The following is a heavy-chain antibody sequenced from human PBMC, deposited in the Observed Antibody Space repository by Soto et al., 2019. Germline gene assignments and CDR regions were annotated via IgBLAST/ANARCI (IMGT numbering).Heavy chain of an antibody. V-gene: IGHV3-23*01. CDR3: AKAFYREEDGYNSFDY. J-gene: IGHJ4*02. CDR2: ISGRGDST. Sequence: EVQLLESGGGLVQPGGSLRLSCAASGLTFSRYAMSWVRQAPGKGLEWVSGISGRGDSTYYADSVKGRFTISRDNSNNPLFLQMNNLGAEDTAIYYCAKAFYREEDGYNSFDYWGQGTLVTVSS. D-gene: IGHD5-12*01. CDR1: GLTFSRYA.